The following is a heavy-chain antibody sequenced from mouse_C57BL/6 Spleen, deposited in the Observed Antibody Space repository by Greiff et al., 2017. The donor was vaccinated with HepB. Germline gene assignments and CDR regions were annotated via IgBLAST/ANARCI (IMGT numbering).Heavy chain of an antibody. CDR1: GYAFSSYW. CDR2: IYPGDGDT. D-gene: IGHD2-4*01. Sequence: VQLQQSGAELVKPGASVKISCKASGYAFSSYWMNWVKQRPGKGLEWIGQIYPGDGDTNYNGKFKGKAPLTADKSSSTAYMQPSSLPSEDSAVYCCARGWDYDWFAYWGQGTLVTVSA. CDR3: ARGWDYDWFAY. V-gene: IGHV1-80*01. J-gene: IGHJ3*01.